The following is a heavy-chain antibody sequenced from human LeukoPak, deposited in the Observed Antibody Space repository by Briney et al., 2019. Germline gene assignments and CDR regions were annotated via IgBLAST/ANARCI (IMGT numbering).Heavy chain of an antibody. Sequence: SETLSLTCTVSGGSISSSSYNWCWIRHPPGKRLEWIGSIYDSGGTYYNPSFKSQVTISVDTSIRQFYLKRSSLTAADTAMYFCARQSVWFGGIDIWGQGTMVTVSS. CDR3: ARQSVWFGGIDI. J-gene: IGHJ3*02. V-gene: IGHV4-39*01. D-gene: IGHD3-10*01. CDR2: IYDSGGT. CDR1: GGSISSSSYN.